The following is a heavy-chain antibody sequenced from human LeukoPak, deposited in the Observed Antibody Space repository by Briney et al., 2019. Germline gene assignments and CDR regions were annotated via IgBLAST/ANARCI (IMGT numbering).Heavy chain of an antibody. V-gene: IGHV4-59*01. CDR1: GGSISSYY. CDR3: ARGGVAANFDY. J-gene: IGHJ4*02. D-gene: IGHD3-3*01. CDR2: IYSTGDT. Sequence: PSETLSLTCTVSGGSISSYYWSWIRQPPLKGLEWIGYIYSTGDTSYNPSLESRVSISMDTSKNHFSLEITSVTAADTAVYYCARGGVAANFDYWGQGTLVTVSS.